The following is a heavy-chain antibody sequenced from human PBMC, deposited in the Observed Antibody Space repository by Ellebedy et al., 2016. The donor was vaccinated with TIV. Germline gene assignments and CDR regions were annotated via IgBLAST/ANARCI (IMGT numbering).Heavy chain of an antibody. CDR3: AREADSDALDI. CDR2: ISTYSGNT. D-gene: IGHD2-15*01. Sequence: AASVKVSCKTSGYTFSRHGLNWVRQAPGQGLEWMGWISTYSGNTKYAQKFQGRVPMTTDTSTGTAYMELRRLTSDDTAVYYCAREADSDALDIWGQGTMVIVSS. CDR1: GYTFSRHG. V-gene: IGHV1-18*01. J-gene: IGHJ3*02.